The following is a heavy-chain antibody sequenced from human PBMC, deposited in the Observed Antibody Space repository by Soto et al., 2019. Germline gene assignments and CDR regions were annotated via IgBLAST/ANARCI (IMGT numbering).Heavy chain of an antibody. V-gene: IGHV3-30-3*01. CDR2: ISYDGSNK. Sequence: GGSLRLSCAASGFTFSSYAMHWVRQAPGKGLEWVAVISYDGSNKYYADSVKGRFTISRDNSKNTLYLQMNSLRAEDTAVYYCARDPAAAAYYYYYYGTDVWGQGTTVTVSS. CDR1: GFTFSSYA. CDR3: ARDPAAAAYYYYYYGTDV. D-gene: IGHD6-13*01. J-gene: IGHJ6*02.